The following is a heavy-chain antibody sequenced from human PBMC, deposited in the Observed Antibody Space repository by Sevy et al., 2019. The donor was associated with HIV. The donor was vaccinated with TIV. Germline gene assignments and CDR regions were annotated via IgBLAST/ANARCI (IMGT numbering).Heavy chain of an antibody. CDR3: ATTKDYYDSSGCPFDY. CDR1: GYTLTELS. J-gene: IGHJ4*02. V-gene: IGHV1-24*01. D-gene: IGHD3-22*01. Sequence: ASVKVSCKVSGYTLTELSMHWVRQAPGKGLEWMGSVDPEDGETIYAQKFQGRVTMTEDTSADTAYMERSSLRSEDTAVYFCATTKDYYDSSGCPFDYWGQGTLVTVSS. CDR2: VDPEDGET.